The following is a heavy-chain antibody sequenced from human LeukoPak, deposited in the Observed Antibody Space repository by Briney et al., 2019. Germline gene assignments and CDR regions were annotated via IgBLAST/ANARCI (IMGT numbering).Heavy chain of an antibody. D-gene: IGHD3-3*01. J-gene: IGHJ4*02. CDR1: GFTFSSYW. V-gene: IGHV3-74*01. CDR3: ARDIGGDMTIFDY. Sequence: GGSLRLSCAASGFTFSSYWMHWVRQAPGKGLVWVSRINSDGSSTSYADSVKGRFTISRDNAKNSLYLQMNSLRAEDTAVYYCARDIGGDMTIFDYWGQGTLVTVSS. CDR2: INSDGSST.